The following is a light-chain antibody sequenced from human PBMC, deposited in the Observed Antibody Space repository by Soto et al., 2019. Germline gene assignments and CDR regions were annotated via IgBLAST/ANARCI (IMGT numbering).Light chain of an antibody. Sequence: SYELTQPPSVSVAPGKTARITCGGNNIGSKSVHWYQQKPGQAPVLVIYYDSDRPSGIPERFSGSNSGNTATLTISRVEAGDEADYYCQVWDSSSDHPGVVFDGGTKLTVL. CDR2: YDS. J-gene: IGLJ2*01. CDR3: QVWDSSSDHPGVV. V-gene: IGLV3-21*04. CDR1: NIGSKS.